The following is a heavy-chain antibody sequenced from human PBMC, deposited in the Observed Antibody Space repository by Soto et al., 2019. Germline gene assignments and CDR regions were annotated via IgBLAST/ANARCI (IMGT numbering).Heavy chain of an antibody. CDR2: IYYSGST. D-gene: IGHD2-15*01. J-gene: IGHJ4*02. Sequence: QVQLQESGPGLVKPSETLSLTCTVSGGSISSYYWSWIRQPPGKGLEWIGYIYYSGSTNYNPSLKSRVTISVDTSKNQFSLKLSSVTAADTAVYYCARDPGGNPDYWGQGTLVTVSS. CDR3: ARDPGGNPDY. V-gene: IGHV4-59*01. CDR1: GGSISSYY.